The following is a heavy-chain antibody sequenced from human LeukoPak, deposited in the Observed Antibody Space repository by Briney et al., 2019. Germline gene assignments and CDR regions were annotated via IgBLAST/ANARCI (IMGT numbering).Heavy chain of an antibody. D-gene: IGHD1-1*01. CDR2: INPNSGGT. V-gene: IGHV1-2*02. CDR1: GYTFTGYY. Sequence: ASVKVSCKASGYTFTGYYMHWVRQAPGQGLEWMGWINPNSGGTNYAQKFQGRVTMTRDTSISTAYMELSRLRSDDTAVYYCARAEFSWYNRNDPCFDYWGQGTLVTVSS. J-gene: IGHJ4*02. CDR3: ARAEFSWYNRNDPCFDY.